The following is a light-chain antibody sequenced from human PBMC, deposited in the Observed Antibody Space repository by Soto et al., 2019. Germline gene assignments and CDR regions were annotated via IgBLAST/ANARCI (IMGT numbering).Light chain of an antibody. Sequence: QSALTQPASVSGSPGQSITISCTGTSSDVGSYKYVSWYQQHPDKAPKLMIYDVSNRPSGVSNRFSGSKSGNTASLTISGLQAEDEADYYCSSYTSSNTVVFGGGTKLTVL. CDR1: SSDVGSYKY. CDR3: SSYTSSNTVV. CDR2: DVS. J-gene: IGLJ2*01. V-gene: IGLV2-14*03.